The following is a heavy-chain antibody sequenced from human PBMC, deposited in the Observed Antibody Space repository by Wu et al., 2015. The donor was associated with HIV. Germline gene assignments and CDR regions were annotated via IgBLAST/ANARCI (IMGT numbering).Heavy chain of an antibody. V-gene: IGHV1-2*02. CDR3: ARDYYDVLTTYSHYFFDL. CDR1: GYTFSGYY. J-gene: IGHJ4*02. CDR2: TNPNSGGT. D-gene: IGHD3-9*01. Sequence: QVQLVLSGAEVKKPGASVRVSCKASGYTFSGYYMHWLRQAPGQGLEWMGWTNPNSGGTNYAQKFQDRVTLTRDTSIATAYMEMSGLRSDDTAVYYCARDYYDVLTTYSHYFFDLWGLGTLVTVSS.